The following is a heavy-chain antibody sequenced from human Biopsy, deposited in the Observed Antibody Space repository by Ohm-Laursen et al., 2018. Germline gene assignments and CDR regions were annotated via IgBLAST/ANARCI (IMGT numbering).Heavy chain of an antibody. CDR1: EFTFCGYS. Sequence: SLRLSCTASEFTFCGYSMNWVRQAPGRGLEWVSYINVYSNKKYYTDSVKGRFIVSRDNDKNSLYLQMNSLRAEDTAVYHGARSPGRDRMDVWGQGTMVIVSS. CDR2: INVYSNKK. CDR3: ARSPGRDRMDV. D-gene: IGHD1-14*01. V-gene: IGHV3-48*04. J-gene: IGHJ6*02.